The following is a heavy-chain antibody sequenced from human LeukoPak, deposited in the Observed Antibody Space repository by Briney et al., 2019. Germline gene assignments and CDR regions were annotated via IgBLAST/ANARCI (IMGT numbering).Heavy chain of an antibody. Sequence: GASVKVSCKASGYTFTSYGISWVQQAPGQGLEWMGWISAYNGNTNYAQKLQGRVTMTTDTSTSTAYMELRSLRSDDTAVYYCARDISSQGILKSSNWFDPWGQGTLVTVSS. V-gene: IGHV1-18*01. CDR2: ISAYNGNT. D-gene: IGHD2-8*01. CDR3: ARDISSQGILKSSNWFDP. J-gene: IGHJ5*02. CDR1: GYTFTSYG.